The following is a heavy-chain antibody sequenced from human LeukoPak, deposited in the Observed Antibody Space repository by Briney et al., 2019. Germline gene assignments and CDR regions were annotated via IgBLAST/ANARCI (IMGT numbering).Heavy chain of an antibody. Sequence: ASVKVSCKASGYTFTSYAMNWVRQAPGQGLEWMGWMNPNSGNTGYAQKFQGRVTITRNTSISTAYMELSSLRSEDTAVYYCARDYGSRSYYNDYWGQGTLVTVSS. CDR2: MNPNSGNT. V-gene: IGHV1-8*03. J-gene: IGHJ4*02. D-gene: IGHD3-10*01. CDR1: GYTFTSYA. CDR3: ARDYGSRSYYNDY.